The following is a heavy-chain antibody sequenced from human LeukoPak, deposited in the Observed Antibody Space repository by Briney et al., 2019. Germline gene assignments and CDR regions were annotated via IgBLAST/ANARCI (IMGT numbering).Heavy chain of an antibody. CDR3: ARSSGSGGYCFDY. D-gene: IGHD3-22*01. V-gene: IGHV4-31*03. J-gene: IGHJ4*02. CDR1: GGSISSGTYY. CDR2: IYYSGST. Sequence: SETLSLTCTVSGGSISSGTYYWSWIRQHPGEGLECIGYIYYSGSTYYTPSLRSRVTISVDTSKNQFSLKLSSVTAADTAIYYCARSSGSGGYCFDYWGQGTLVTVSS.